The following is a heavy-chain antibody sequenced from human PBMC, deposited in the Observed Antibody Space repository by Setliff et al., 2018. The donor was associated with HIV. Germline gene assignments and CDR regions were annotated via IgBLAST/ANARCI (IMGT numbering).Heavy chain of an antibody. V-gene: IGHV4-39*01. CDR2: IYYSGAT. CDR3: ARLGYLSGGFYKTPGPYYFDY. J-gene: IGHJ4*02. D-gene: IGHD3-10*01. CDR1: GGSMSSSSYY. Sequence: SETLSLTCTVSGGSMSSSSYYWGWIRQTPDKGLEWIGIIYYSGATYYNPSLTSRVTISVDTSRNQFSLKLRSVTAADTAAYYCARLGYLSGGFYKTPGPYYFDYWGQGALVTVSS.